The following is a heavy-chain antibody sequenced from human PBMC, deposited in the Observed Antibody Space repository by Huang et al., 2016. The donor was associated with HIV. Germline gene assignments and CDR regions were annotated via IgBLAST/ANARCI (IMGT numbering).Heavy chain of an antibody. V-gene: IGHV4-34*01. Sequence: QVRLDQWGAGLLKPSETLTLTCAVYGDSLSGFFWSWIRQSPGRGLEWIGEITQSGRTNYNPSLKSRVTIAIDTSKKQFSLKLKYVTADDTSTYYCARGRGTSWSFFDTWGQGSFVTVSS. CDR2: ITQSGRT. D-gene: IGHD2-2*01. J-gene: IGHJ5*02. CDR1: GDSLSGFF. CDR3: ARGRGTSWSFFDT.